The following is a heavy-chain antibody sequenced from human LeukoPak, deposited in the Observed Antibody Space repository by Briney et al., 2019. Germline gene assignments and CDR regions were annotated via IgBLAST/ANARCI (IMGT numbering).Heavy chain of an antibody. CDR2: IYYSGST. Sequence: PSETLSLTCAVYGGSFSGYYWSWIRQPPGKGLEWIGYIYYSGSTNYNPSLKSRVTISVDTSKNQFSLKLNSVTAADTTVYFCARGTPSYYYYMDVWGKGTTVTVSS. CDR3: ARGTPSYYYYMDV. CDR1: GGSFSGYY. D-gene: IGHD4-23*01. J-gene: IGHJ6*03. V-gene: IGHV4-59*01.